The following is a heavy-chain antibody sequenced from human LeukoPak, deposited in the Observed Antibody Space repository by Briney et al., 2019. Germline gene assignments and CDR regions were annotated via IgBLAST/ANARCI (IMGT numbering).Heavy chain of an antibody. CDR1: GGSISSYY. V-gene: IGHV4-59*12. CDR2: IYYSGST. CDR3: ARENPITLAFDY. Sequence: SETLSLTCTVSGGSISSYYWSWIRQPPGKGLEWIGYIYYSGSTNYNPPLKSRVTISVDTSKNQFSLKLSSVTAADTAVYYCARENPITLAFDYWGQGTLVTVSS. J-gene: IGHJ4*02. D-gene: IGHD3-16*01.